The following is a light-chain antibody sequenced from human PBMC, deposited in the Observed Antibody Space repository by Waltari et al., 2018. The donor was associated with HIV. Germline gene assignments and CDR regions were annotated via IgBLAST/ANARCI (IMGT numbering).Light chain of an antibody. J-gene: IGKJ1*01. CDR2: GAS. V-gene: IGKV3-20*01. CDR3: QQYGSSSWT. CDR1: QSVSSSY. Sequence: ETVLAQSPGTLSLSPGEIATLSCRASQSVSSSYLAWYQHRPDQAPRLLIYGASSRATGIPDRFSGSGSGTDFTLTISRLEPEDFAVYYCQQYGSSSWTFGQGTKVDIK.